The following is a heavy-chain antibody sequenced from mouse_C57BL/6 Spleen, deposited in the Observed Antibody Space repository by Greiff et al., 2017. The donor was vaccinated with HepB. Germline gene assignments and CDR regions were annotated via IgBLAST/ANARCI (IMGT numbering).Heavy chain of an antibody. CDR1: GYSITSGYY. V-gene: IGHV3-6*01. CDR3: ADYSNFYWYFDV. D-gene: IGHD2-5*01. J-gene: IGHJ1*03. Sequence: EESGPGLVKPSQSLSLTCSVTGYSITSGYYWNWIRQFPGNKLEWMGYISYDGSNNYNPSLKNRISITRDTSKNQFFLKLNSVTTEDTATYYCADYSNFYWYFDVWGTGTTVTVSS. CDR2: ISYDGSN.